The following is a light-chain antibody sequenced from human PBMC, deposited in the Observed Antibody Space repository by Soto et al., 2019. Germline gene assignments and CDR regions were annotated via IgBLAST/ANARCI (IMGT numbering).Light chain of an antibody. Sequence: DIQMTQSPSTLSASVGDRVTITCRASQSISDLLAWYQQKPGKAPKLLIYMASSLKSGDPSRFSGSGSGTEFTLTISGLQPDDFTSYYCQQYNGYWTFGQGTKVEIK. CDR3: QQYNGYWT. CDR1: QSISDL. V-gene: IGKV1-5*03. CDR2: MAS. J-gene: IGKJ1*01.